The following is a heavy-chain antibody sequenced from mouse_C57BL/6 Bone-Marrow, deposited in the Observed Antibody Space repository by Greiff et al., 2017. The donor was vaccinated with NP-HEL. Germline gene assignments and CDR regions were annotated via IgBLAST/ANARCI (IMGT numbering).Heavy chain of an antibody. CDR2: IDPSDSYT. V-gene: IGHV1-50*01. Sequence: VQLQQPGAELVKPGASVKLSCKASGYTFTSYWMQWVKQRPGQGLEWIGEIDPSDSYTNYNQKFKGKATLTVDTSSSTAYMQLSSLTSEDSAVYYCARRLYDYDERFAYWGQGTLVTVSA. D-gene: IGHD2-4*01. CDR1: GYTFTSYW. J-gene: IGHJ3*01. CDR3: ARRLYDYDERFAY.